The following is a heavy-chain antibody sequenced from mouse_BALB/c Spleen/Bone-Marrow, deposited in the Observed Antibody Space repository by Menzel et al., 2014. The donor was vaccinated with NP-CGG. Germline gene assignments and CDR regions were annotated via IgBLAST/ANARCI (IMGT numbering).Heavy chain of an antibody. V-gene: IGHV1-5*01. D-gene: IGHD1-1*01. CDR3: TRYPYYYGSRNYYAMDY. CDR1: GYTFTDYW. Sequence: EVKLVESGAELAKPGASVKMSCKASGYTFTDYWMHWVKQRPGQGLEWIGAIYPGNSDTSYNQKFKGKAKLTAVTSTSTAYMELSSLTNEDSAVYYCTRYPYYYGSRNYYAMDYWGQGTSVTVSS. CDR2: IYPGNSDT. J-gene: IGHJ4*01.